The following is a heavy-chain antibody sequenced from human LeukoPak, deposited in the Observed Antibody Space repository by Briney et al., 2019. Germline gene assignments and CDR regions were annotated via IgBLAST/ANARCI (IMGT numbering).Heavy chain of an antibody. Sequence: RPSETLSLTCTVSGGSISSYYWSWIRQPPGKGLEWIGYIYYSGSTNYNPSLKSRVTISVDTSKNQFSLKLSSVTAADTAVYYCASRYYDFWSGSAYFDYWGQGTLVTVSS. V-gene: IGHV4-59*01. J-gene: IGHJ4*02. CDR2: IYYSGST. CDR1: GGSISSYY. D-gene: IGHD3-3*01. CDR3: ASRYYDFWSGSAYFDY.